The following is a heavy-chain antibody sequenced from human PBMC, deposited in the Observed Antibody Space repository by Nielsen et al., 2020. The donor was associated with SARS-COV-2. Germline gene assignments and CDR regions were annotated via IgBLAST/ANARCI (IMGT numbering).Heavy chain of an antibody. D-gene: IGHD2-2*01. V-gene: IGHV3-30*03. J-gene: IGHJ4*02. CDR2: ISYDANNK. CDR3: ARDGPTRATATDY. Sequence: GGSQRLSCAASGFSFSNYGIHWVRQAPGKGLEWVAFISYDANNKYYSDSVKGRFTLSRDNSKNTLFLQMNSLRPDDTAVYFCARDGPTRATATDYWGQGTLVTVS. CDR1: GFSFSNYG.